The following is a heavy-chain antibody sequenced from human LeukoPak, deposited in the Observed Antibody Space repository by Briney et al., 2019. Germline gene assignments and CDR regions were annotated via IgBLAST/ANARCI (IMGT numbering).Heavy chain of an antibody. CDR3: ARDDQRGFDYSNSLKY. CDR1: GFVLSHFG. Sequence: VGCLSLSCVVSGFVLSHFGVHCGREAPGKGLEWGAVIWSHGNNKLYAGPVKGRFTISRDNSQNTVFLQMNSLRAEDTAMYYCARDDQRGFDYSNSLKYWGHGILVSVSS. CDR2: IWSHGNNK. D-gene: IGHD4-11*01. V-gene: IGHV3-33*01. J-gene: IGHJ4*01.